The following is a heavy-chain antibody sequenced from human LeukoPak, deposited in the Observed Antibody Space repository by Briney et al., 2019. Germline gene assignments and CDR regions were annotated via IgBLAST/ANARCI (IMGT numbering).Heavy chain of an antibody. CDR2: ISSDGNTE. CDR3: ARDIVNGPFVTSLES. CDR1: GFSLTTYP. V-gene: IGHV3-48*03. J-gene: IGHJ4*02. Sequence: GRSLRLSCAASGFSLTTYPMNWIRQVPGKGLEWVSHISSDGNTEYYADSVRVRFTMSRDNAKNSLDLHMNSLRTEDTAVYYCARDIVNGPFVTSLESWGQGAPVTVSS. D-gene: IGHD2-8*01.